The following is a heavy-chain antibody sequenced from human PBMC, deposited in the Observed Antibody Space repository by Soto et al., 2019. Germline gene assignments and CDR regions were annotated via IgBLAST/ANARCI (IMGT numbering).Heavy chain of an antibody. J-gene: IGHJ3*02. D-gene: IGHD2-15*01. CDR3: ARDPGYCSGGSCYPAFDI. CDR2: IIPIFGTA. CDR1: GGTFSSYA. V-gene: IGHV1-69*01. Sequence: QVQLVQSGAEVKKPGSSVKVSCKASGGTFSSYAISWVRQAPGQGLEWMGEIIPIFGTANYAQKFQGRVTITADESTSTAYMELSSLRSEDTAVYYCARDPGYCSGGSCYPAFDIWGQGTMVTVSS.